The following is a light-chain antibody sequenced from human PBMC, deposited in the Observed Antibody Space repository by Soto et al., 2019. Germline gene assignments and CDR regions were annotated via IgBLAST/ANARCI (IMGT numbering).Light chain of an antibody. V-gene: IGKV1-5*03. CDR3: QQYASYSSLT. J-gene: IGKJ4*01. Sequence: DIQMTQSPSTLSASVGDRVTITCRASQSVSSWVAWYQQKPGKAPKLLIFKPSILQGGVPSRFSGGGSGAEFTLTISSLQPDDFATYYCQQYASYSSLTFGGGPKVEIK. CDR2: KPS. CDR1: QSVSSW.